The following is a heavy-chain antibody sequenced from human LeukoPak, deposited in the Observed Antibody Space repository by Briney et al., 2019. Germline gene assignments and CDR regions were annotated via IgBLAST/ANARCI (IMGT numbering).Heavy chain of an antibody. CDR2: ISPVPVGTNTNT. CDR1: YFSFSQFW. CDR3: TEVSGH. V-gene: IGHV3-74*01. J-gene: IGHJ4*02. Sequence: GGSLRLSCSASYFSFSQFWIHWVRQAPGKGLVWVSGISPVPVGTNTNTYYADSVKGRFTISRDDVENTLYLEMNDLRVEDAGLYFCTEVSGHRGQGVQVTVSS.